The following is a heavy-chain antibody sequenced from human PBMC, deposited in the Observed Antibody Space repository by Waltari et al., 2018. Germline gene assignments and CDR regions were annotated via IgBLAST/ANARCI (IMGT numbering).Heavy chain of an antibody. CDR3: ARGPAQWFGELLNYYYYYMDV. D-gene: IGHD3-10*01. Sequence: QVQLVQSGAEVKKPGSSVKVSCKASGGTFSSYALSWVRQAPGQGVEWMGGIIPIFGTANYAQKFQGRVTITTDESTSTAYMELSSLRSEDTAVYYCARGPAQWFGELLNYYYYYMDVWGKGTTVTVSS. V-gene: IGHV1-69*05. CDR2: IIPIFGTA. CDR1: GGTFSSYA. J-gene: IGHJ6*03.